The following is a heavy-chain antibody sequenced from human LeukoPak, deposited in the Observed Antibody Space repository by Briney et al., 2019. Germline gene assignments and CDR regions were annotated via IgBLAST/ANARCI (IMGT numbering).Heavy chain of an antibody. Sequence: SVKVSCKAYGGTFSSYAISWVRQAPGQGLEWMGGIIPIFGTANYAQKFQGRVTITADESTSTAYMELSSLRSEDTAVYYCARGGSSGWYHFDPWGQGTLVTVSS. CDR1: GGTFSSYA. CDR2: IIPIFGTA. CDR3: ARGGSSGWYHFDP. V-gene: IGHV1-69*13. D-gene: IGHD6-19*01. J-gene: IGHJ5*02.